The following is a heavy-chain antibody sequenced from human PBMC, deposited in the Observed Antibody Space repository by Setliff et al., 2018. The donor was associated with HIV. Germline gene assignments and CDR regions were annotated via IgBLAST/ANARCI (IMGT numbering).Heavy chain of an antibody. V-gene: IGHV1-18*01. CDR2: ISAYNGNT. CDR3: ARQFLDWSNDYYSRYYMDV. J-gene: IGHJ6*03. D-gene: IGHD3-3*01. CDR1: GYTFTSYG. Sequence: SVKVSCKASGYTFTSYGISWVRQAPGQGLEWMGWISAYNGNTHYAQRLQGRVTMTTDTSTRTAYMELRSLRSDDTAVYYCARQFLDWSNDYYSRYYMDVWGKGTTVTVSS.